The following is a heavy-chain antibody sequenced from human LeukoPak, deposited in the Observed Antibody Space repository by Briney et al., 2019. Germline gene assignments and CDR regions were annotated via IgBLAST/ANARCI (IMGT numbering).Heavy chain of an antibody. CDR1: GGSISSYY. CDR3: ARGRYYYDSSGFSQAGAFDI. D-gene: IGHD3-22*01. V-gene: IGHV4-59*12. CDR2: IYYSGST. J-gene: IGHJ3*02. Sequence: SETLSLTCTVSGGSISSYYWSWIRQPPGKGLEWIGYIYYSGSTSYNPSLKSRVTISVDTSKNQFSLKLSSVTAADTAVYYCARGRYYYDSSGFSQAGAFDIWGQGTMVTVSS.